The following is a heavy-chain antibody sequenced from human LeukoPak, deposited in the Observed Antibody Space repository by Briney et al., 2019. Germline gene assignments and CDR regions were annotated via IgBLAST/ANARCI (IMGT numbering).Heavy chain of an antibody. CDR3: ARKGGYYYYYMDV. D-gene: IGHD3-16*01. V-gene: IGHV4-34*01. CDR1: GGSFSGYY. J-gene: IGHJ6*03. Sequence: SDTLSLTCAVYGGSFSGYYWSWIRQPPGKALAWIGEINHSGSTNYNPSLKSRVTITVDTSKNQFSLKLSSVTAADTAVYYCARKGGYYYYYMDVWGQGTTVTVSS. CDR2: INHSGST.